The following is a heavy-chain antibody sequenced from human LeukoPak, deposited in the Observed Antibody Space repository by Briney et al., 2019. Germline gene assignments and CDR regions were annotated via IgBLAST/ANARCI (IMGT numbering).Heavy chain of an antibody. Sequence: ASVKVSCKASGYTFTSYYMHWVRQAPGQGLEWMGIINPSGGSTSYAQKFQGRVTMTRDMSTSTVYMELGSLRSEDTAVYYCARDNVAYYDSSGYYAPGDYWGQGTLVTVSS. CDR1: GYTFTSYY. J-gene: IGHJ4*02. CDR3: ARDNVAYYDSSGYYAPGDY. V-gene: IGHV1-46*01. D-gene: IGHD3-22*01. CDR2: INPSGGST.